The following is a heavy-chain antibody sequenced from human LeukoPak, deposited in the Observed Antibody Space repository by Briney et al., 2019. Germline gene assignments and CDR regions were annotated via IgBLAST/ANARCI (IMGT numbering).Heavy chain of an antibody. V-gene: IGHV1-46*01. J-gene: IGHJ1*01. CDR2: INPSGGST. CDR3: ARDADIVVVPAASKYFQH. CDR1: GYTFTSYY. Sequence: ASVKVSCKAPGYTFTSYYMHWVRQAPGQGLEWMGIINPSGGSTSYAQKFQGRVTMTRDTSTSTVYMELSSLRSEDTAVYYCARDADIVVVPAASKYFQHWGQGTLVTVSS. D-gene: IGHD2-2*01.